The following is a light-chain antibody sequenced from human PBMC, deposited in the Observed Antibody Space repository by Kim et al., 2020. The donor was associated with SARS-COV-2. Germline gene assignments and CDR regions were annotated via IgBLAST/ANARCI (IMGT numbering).Light chain of an antibody. CDR2: QDT. V-gene: IGLV3-1*01. CDR1: RLGHKY. J-gene: IGLJ2*01. Sequence: VSPGQTASITCSGERLGHKYFFWYRHKPGQSPEVVIYQDTQRPSGIPERFSGSNSGNTATLTISGTQDVDEADYYCQVWDSTTTVFGGGTQLTVL. CDR3: QVWDSTTTV.